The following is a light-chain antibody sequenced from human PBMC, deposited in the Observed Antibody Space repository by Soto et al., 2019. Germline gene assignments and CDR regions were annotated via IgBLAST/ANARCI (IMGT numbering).Light chain of an antibody. V-gene: IGKV3-20*01. Sequence: EIVLTQSPCTLSLSPGERATLSCRASQSVSASSLAWYQQKPGQAPRVVIFGASSRATGIPDRFSGSGSGTDFTLTISRLEPEDFAVYYCQQYGSSPRTFGQGTKVDIK. CDR3: QQYGSSPRT. CDR1: QSVSASS. J-gene: IGKJ1*01. CDR2: GAS.